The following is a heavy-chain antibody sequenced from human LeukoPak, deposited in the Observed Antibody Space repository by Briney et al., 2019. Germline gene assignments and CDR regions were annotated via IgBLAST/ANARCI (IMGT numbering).Heavy chain of an antibody. Sequence: GGSLRLSCAASGFTFSDYYMSWIRQAPGKGLEWVSYISSSSSYTNYADSVKGRFTISRDNAKNSLYLQMNSLRAEDTALYYCAKYSTSIIRGAFDFWGQGTMVTVSS. J-gene: IGHJ3*01. CDR3: AKYSTSIIRGAFDF. CDR1: GFTFSDYY. CDR2: ISSSSSYT. V-gene: IGHV3-11*03. D-gene: IGHD3-10*01.